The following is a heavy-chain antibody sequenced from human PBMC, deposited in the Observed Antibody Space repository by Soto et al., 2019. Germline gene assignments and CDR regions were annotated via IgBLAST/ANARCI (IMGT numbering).Heavy chain of an antibody. J-gene: IGHJ4*02. CDR2: ISGSGGST. CDR1: GFTFSSYA. Sequence: EVQLLESGGGLVQPGGSLRLSCAASGFTFSSYAMSWVRQAPGKGLEWVSAISGSGGSTYYADSVKGRFTISRDNSKNSLYLQMNSLRAEDTDLYYCATDREGATDYFDYWGQGTLVTVSS. D-gene: IGHD1-26*01. CDR3: ATDREGATDYFDY. V-gene: IGHV3-23*01.